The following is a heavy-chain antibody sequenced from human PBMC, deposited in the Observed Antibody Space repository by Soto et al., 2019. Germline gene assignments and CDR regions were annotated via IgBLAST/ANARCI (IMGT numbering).Heavy chain of an antibody. CDR1: GGSISSYY. CDR3: ARVKHLGELSP. J-gene: IGHJ4*02. D-gene: IGHD3-16*02. V-gene: IGHV4-59*01. Sequence: SETLSLTCTVSGGSISSYYWSWIRQPPGKGLEWIGYIYYSGSTNYNPSLKSRVTISVDTSKNQFSLKLSSVTAADTAVYYCARVKHLGELSPWGQGTLVTVSS. CDR2: IYYSGST.